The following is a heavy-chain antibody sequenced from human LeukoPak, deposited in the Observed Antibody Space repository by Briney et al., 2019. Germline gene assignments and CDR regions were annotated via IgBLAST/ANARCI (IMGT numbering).Heavy chain of an antibody. J-gene: IGHJ4*02. V-gene: IGHV3-33*01. D-gene: IGHD1-26*01. Sequence: GGSLRLSCAASGFTFSSYGMHWVRQAPGKGLEWVAVIWYDGSNEYYADSVKGRFTISRDNSKNTLYLQMNSLRAEDTAVYYCARDLERYLIDYWGQGTPVTVSS. CDR3: ARDLERYLIDY. CDR1: GFTFSSYG. CDR2: IWYDGSNE.